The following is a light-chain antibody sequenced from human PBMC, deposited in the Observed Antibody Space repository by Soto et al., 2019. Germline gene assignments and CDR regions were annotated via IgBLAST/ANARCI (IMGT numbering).Light chain of an antibody. Sequence: EIVLTHSPGTLSLSPGEIATLSCRASQSVSSSYLAWYQQKPGQAPRLLIYGASSRATGIPTRFSGSGSGTDFTFSVSNLEPEDFAVYYCQQHITWPLTFGGGTKVDIK. CDR3: QQHITWPLT. J-gene: IGKJ4*01. CDR2: GAS. CDR1: QSVSSSY. V-gene: IGKV3D-20*02.